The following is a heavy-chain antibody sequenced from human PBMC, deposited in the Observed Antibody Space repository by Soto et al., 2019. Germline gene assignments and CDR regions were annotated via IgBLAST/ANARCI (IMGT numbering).Heavy chain of an antibody. D-gene: IGHD5-18*01. Sequence: SETLSLTCTVSGGSISSVNYYWSWMRQAPDKGLEWIGHIYDGGSTYNNPSLKSRVAISLDTSKNQISLSLSSVTAADTAVYYCARGRGYSYGLDPWGQGTLVTVSS. J-gene: IGHJ5*02. CDR3: ARGRGYSYGLDP. CDR2: IYDGGST. CDR1: GGSISSVNYY. V-gene: IGHV4-30-4*01.